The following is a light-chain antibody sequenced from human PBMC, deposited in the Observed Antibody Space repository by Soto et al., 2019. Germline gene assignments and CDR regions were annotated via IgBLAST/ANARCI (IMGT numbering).Light chain of an antibody. CDR3: QHRSKWPLT. CDR2: DAC. CDR1: EILYNF. V-gene: IGKV3-11*01. Sequence: IVLTKAPATLSLSPGERATLSCRSSEILYNFLAWSQLRPGQVPRLLIPDACTRATGVPARFSGSGSGTDFTLTIDNVGSEDSAVYFCQHRSKWPLTFGGGTKVDI. J-gene: IGKJ4*01.